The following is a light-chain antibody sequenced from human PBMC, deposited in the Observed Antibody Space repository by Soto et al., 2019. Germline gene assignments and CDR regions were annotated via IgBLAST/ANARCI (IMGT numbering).Light chain of an antibody. J-gene: IGKJ3*01. CDR3: QQSFSAPFT. CDR2: TTS. Sequence: DIQMTQSPSSVSVSVGDRLTITCRASQDISPWLAWYQQKPGQAPKLLVYTTSTLQSGVPSRFSGSGSGTDFSLTISSLQPEDFAIYYCQQSFSAPFTFGPGTKVDIK. CDR1: QDISPW. V-gene: IGKV1D-12*01.